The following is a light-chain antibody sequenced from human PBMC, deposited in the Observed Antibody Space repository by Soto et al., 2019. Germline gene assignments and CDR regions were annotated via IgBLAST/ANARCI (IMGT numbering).Light chain of an antibody. V-gene: IGLV2-14*01. CDR3: NSYATGNTRV. CDR1: RSDVGAYNY. Sequence: QSALTQPASVSGSPGQSIAISCTGTRSDVGAYNYVSWYQQHPGKAPKLMISEVTNRPSGVSDRFSGSKSGNTASLTISGLQAEDEADYYCNSYATGNTRVFGTGTKVTVL. J-gene: IGLJ1*01. CDR2: EVT.